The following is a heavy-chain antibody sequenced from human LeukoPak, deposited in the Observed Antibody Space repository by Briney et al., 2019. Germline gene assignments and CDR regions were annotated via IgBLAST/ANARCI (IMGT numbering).Heavy chain of an antibody. CDR3: ARDALWFGEFDAFDI. V-gene: IGHV3-66*01. Sequence: GGSLRLSCAASGFTVSSNYMSWVRQAPGKGLEWVSVIYSGGTTYYADSVKGRFTISRDNSKNTLHLQMNSLRAEDTAVYYCARDALWFGEFDAFDIWGQGTMVTVSS. CDR1: GFTVSSNY. D-gene: IGHD3-10*01. J-gene: IGHJ3*02. CDR2: IYSGGTT.